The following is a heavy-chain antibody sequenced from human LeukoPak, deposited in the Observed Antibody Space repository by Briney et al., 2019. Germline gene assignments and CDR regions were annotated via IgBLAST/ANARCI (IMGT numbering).Heavy chain of an antibody. CDR3: ARGGGYSYGYSYYYYGMDV. D-gene: IGHD5-18*01. V-gene: IGHV4-34*01. J-gene: IGHJ6*04. Sequence: ASETLSLTCAVYGGSFSGYYWSWIRQPPGKGLEWIGEINHSGSTNYNPSLKSRVTISVDTSKNQSSLKLSSVTAADTAVYYCARGGGYSYGYSYYYYGMDVWGKGTTVTVSS. CDR2: INHSGST. CDR1: GGSFSGYY.